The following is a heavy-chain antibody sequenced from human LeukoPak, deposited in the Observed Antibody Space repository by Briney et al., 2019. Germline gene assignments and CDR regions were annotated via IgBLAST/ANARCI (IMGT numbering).Heavy chain of an antibody. CDR2: ISAYNGNT. CDR3: ARDFATMVRGVSDY. V-gene: IGHV1-18*04. D-gene: IGHD3-10*01. CDR1: GYTFTGYY. Sequence: ASVKVSCKASGYTFTGYYMHWVRQAPGQGLEWMGWISAYNGNTNYAQKLQGRVTMTTDTSTSTAYMELRSLRSDDTAVYYCARDFATMVRGVSDYWGQGTLVTVSS. J-gene: IGHJ4*02.